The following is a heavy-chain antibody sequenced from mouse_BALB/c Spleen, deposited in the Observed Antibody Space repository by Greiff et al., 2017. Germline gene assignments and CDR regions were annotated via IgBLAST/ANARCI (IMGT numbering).Heavy chain of an antibody. CDR1: GYAFSSYW. D-gene: IGHD1-1*01. CDR2: IYPGDGDT. J-gene: IGHJ3*01. V-gene: IGHV1-80*01. CDR3: ATLTYYGSSPFAY. Sequence: QVQLKESGAELVRPGSSVKISCKASGYAFSSYWMNWVKQRPGQGLEWIGQIYPGDGDTNYNGKFKGKATLTADKSSSTAYMQLSSLTSEDSAVYFCATLTYYGSSPFAYWGQGTLVTVSA.